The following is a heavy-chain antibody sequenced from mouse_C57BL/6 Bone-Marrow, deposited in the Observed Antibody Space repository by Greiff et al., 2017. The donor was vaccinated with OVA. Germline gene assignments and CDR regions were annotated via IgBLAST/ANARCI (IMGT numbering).Heavy chain of an antibody. D-gene: IGHD1-1*01. V-gene: IGHV5-9-1*02. Sequence: EVQGVESGEGLVKPGGSLKLSCAASGFTFSSYAMSWVRQTPEKRLEWVAYISSGGDYIYYADTVKGRFTISRDNARNTLYLQMSSLKSEDTAMYYCTRERGIYYYGSGYAMDYWGQGTSVTVSS. CDR2: ISSGGDYI. CDR3: TRERGIYYYGSGYAMDY. CDR1: GFTFSSYA. J-gene: IGHJ4*01.